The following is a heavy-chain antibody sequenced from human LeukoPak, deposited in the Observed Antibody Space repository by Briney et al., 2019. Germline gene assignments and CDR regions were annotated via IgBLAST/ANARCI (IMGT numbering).Heavy chain of an antibody. CDR2: INPNSGGT. CDR1: GYTFTGYY. CDR3: ARDCAGYCSSTSLLGLYSSSSGQEGMDV. Sequence: GASVKVSCKASGYTFTGYYMRWVRQAPGQGLEWMGWINPNSGGTNYAQKFQGRVTMTRDTSISTAYMELSRLRSDDTAVYYCARDCAGYCSSTSLLGLYSSSSGQEGMDVWGQGTTVTVSS. D-gene: IGHD2-2*01. J-gene: IGHJ6*02. V-gene: IGHV1-2*02.